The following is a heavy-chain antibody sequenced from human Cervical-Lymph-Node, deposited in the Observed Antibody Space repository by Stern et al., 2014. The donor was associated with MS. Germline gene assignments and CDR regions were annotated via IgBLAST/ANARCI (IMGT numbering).Heavy chain of an antibody. CDR3: ARQTASYDSSHLDY. J-gene: IGHJ4*02. D-gene: IGHD3-22*01. V-gene: IGHV1-2*06. Sequence: VQLVEYGADVKKPGASVNVSCKTSGYTFIDHYGHWVRQAPGQGLEWMGRINPARGGTSYAQRLRGRVTMTRYTSISTAYMELSSLRSDDTAVYYCARQTASYDSSHLDYWGQGTLVTVSS. CDR1: GYTFIDHY. CDR2: INPARGGT.